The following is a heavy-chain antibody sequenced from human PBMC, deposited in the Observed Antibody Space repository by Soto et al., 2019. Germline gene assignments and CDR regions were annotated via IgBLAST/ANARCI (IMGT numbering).Heavy chain of an antibody. Sequence: QVQLVQSGAEVKKPGASVKVSCKASGYTFTSYDINWVRQATGQGLEWMGWMNPNSGNTGYAQKFQGRVTMTRNTSISTAYMELSSLRSEDTAVYYCARVSNCTNVVCYTLVEHYYYYYGMDVWGQGTTVTVSS. D-gene: IGHD2-8*01. CDR2: MNPNSGNT. J-gene: IGHJ6*02. CDR3: ARVSNCTNVVCYTLVEHYYYYYGMDV. V-gene: IGHV1-8*01. CDR1: GYTFTSYD.